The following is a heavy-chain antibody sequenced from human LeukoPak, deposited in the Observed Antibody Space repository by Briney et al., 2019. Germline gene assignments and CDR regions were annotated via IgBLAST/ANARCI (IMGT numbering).Heavy chain of an antibody. CDR1: GGSISSYY. D-gene: IGHD4-11*01. CDR2: IYHSGST. J-gene: IGHJ5*02. Sequence: PSETLSLTCTVSGGSISSYYWSWIRQPPGKGLEWIGYIYHSGSTNYNPSLKSRVTISVDTSKNQFSLKLSSVTAADTAVYYCARDNTVTHDGWFDPWGQGTLVTVSS. V-gene: IGHV4-59*01. CDR3: ARDNTVTHDGWFDP.